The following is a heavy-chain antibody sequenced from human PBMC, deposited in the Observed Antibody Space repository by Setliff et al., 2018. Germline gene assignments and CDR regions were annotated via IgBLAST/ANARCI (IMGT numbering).Heavy chain of an antibody. CDR1: GFTFSNAW. D-gene: IGHD6-13*01. Sequence: PGGSLSLSCAASGFTFSNAWMSWVRQAPGKGLEWVGRIKSKTDGGTTDYAAPVKGRFTISRDDSKNTLYLQMNSLKTEDTAVYYCTTAPLAAASTCWGQGTQVTVSS. CDR2: IKSKTDGGTT. CDR3: TTAPLAAASTC. J-gene: IGHJ4*02. V-gene: IGHV3-15*01.